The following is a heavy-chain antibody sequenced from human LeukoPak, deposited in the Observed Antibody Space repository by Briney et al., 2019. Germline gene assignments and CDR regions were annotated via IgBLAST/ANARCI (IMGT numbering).Heavy chain of an antibody. CDR3: ARDHPMVGVAGPGSRAFDI. J-gene: IGHJ3*02. D-gene: IGHD6-19*01. V-gene: IGHV4-61*02. CDR2: IYTSGST. CDR1: GGSISSGSYY. Sequence: SETLSLTCTVSGGSISSGSYYRSWIRQPAGKGLEWIGRIYTSGSTNYNPSLKSRVTISVDTSKSQFSLKLSSVTAADTAVYYCARDHPMVGVAGPGSRAFDIWGQGTMVTVSS.